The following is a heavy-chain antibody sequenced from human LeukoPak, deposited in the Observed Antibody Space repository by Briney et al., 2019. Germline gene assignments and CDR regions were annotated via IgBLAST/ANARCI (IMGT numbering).Heavy chain of an antibody. CDR1: GYSISSGYY. J-gene: IGHJ4*02. V-gene: IGHV4-38-2*02. Sequence: PSETLSLTCTVSGYSISSGYYWGWIRQPPGKGLEWIGSIYHSGSTYYNPSLKSRVTISVDTSKNQFSLKLSSVTAADTAVYYCARVGGSYGIFDYWGQGTLVTVSS. CDR3: ARVGGSYGIFDY. CDR2: IYHSGST. D-gene: IGHD5-18*01.